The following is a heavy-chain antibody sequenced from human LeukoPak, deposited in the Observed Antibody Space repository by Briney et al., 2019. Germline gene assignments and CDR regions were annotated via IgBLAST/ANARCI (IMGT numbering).Heavy chain of an antibody. D-gene: IGHD3-9*01. CDR2: IIPILGIA. V-gene: IGHV1-69*04. Sequence: ASVKVSCKASGGTFSSYAISWVRQAPGQGLEWMGRIIPILGIANYAQKFQGRVTITADKSTSTAYMELSSLRSEDTAVYYCAGVVEPAASLLRYFDWYQYWGQGTLVTVSS. CDR3: AGVVEPAASLLRYFDWYQY. CDR1: GGTFSSYA. J-gene: IGHJ4*02.